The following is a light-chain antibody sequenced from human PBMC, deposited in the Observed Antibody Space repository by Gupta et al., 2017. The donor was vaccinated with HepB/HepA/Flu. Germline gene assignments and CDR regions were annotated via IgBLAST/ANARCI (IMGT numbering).Light chain of an antibody. Sequence: QSVLPQPPSASGTPGQRVTISCSGSSSNIGSNTVNWYQQLPGTAPKLLIYSNNQRPSGVPDRFSGSKSGTSASLAISXIXSEDEDXDYCAAWDDSLNGHVVFGGGTKLTVL. CDR3: AAWDDSLNGHVV. CDR1: SSNIGSNT. CDR2: SNN. V-gene: IGLV1-44*01. J-gene: IGLJ2*01.